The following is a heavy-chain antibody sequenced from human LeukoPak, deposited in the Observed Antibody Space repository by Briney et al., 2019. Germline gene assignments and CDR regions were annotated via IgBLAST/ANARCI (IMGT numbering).Heavy chain of an antibody. CDR3: ARWAPNSGSYFLSPEYYFDY. CDR1: GFTFSSYG. V-gene: IGHV3-23*01. CDR2: ISGSGGST. D-gene: IGHD1-26*01. J-gene: IGHJ4*02. Sequence: GGSLRLSCAASGFTFSSYGMSWVRQAPGKGLEWVSAISGSGGSTYYADSVKGRFTISRDNSKNTLYLQMNSLRAEDTAVYYCARWAPNSGSYFLSPEYYFDYWGQGTLVTVSS.